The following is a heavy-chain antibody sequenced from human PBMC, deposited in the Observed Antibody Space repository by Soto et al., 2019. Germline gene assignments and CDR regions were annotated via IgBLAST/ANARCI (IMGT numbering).Heavy chain of an antibody. V-gene: IGHV1-18*04. CDR1: GYTFTSYG. D-gene: IGHD2-2*01. CDR3: AISRTTAIVVVPAAPGYYYGMDV. J-gene: IGHJ6*02. CDR2: ISAYNGNT. Sequence: ASVKVSCKASGYTFTSYGISWVRQAPGQGLEWMGWISAYNGNTNYAQKLQGRVTMTTDTSTSTAYMELRSLRSDDTAVYYCAISRTTAIVVVPAAPGYYYGMDVWVQGTTVSVCS.